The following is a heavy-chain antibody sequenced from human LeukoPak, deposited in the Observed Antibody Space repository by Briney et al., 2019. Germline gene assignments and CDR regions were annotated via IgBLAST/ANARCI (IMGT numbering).Heavy chain of an antibody. CDR2: ISSSSSTI. V-gene: IGHV3-48*02. Sequence: GGSLRLSCAASGFTFSSYSMNWVRQAPGKGLEWVSYISSSSSTIYYADSVKGRFTISRDNAKNSLYLQTNSLRDEDTAVYYCAREAPIPSYYCGMDVWGQGTTVTVSS. J-gene: IGHJ6*02. CDR1: GFTFSSYS. CDR3: AREAPIPSYYCGMDV.